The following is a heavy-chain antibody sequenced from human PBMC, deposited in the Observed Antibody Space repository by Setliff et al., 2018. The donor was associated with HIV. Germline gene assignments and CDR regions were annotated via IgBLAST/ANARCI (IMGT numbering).Heavy chain of an antibody. D-gene: IGHD1-26*01. CDR2: MMTIFSTT. Sequence: SVKVSCKSSAGSFSIFAINWVRQAPGQGLEWMGGMMTIFSTTNYARKFQGRVTITTDESSGTAYMELSNLRSEDTAVYYCATEGAGGSYQRASALDVWGQGTMVTISS. J-gene: IGHJ3*01. CDR1: AGSFSIFA. CDR3: ATEGAGGSYQRASALDV. V-gene: IGHV1-69*05.